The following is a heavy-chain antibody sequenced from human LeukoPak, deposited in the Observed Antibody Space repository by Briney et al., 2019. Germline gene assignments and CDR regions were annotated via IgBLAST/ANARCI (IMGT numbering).Heavy chain of an antibody. CDR1: GFTLSHYY. J-gene: IGHJ5*02. CDR2: ISSRGDTI. Sequence: GGSLRLSCAASGFTLSHYYMIWIRQAPGKGLEWVSYISSRGDTIYYADSVKGRFTISRDNAKNSLYLQMNSLRAEDTAIYYCARVRDAKIRFLEWEPWFDPWGQGTLVTVSS. D-gene: IGHD3-3*01. CDR3: ARVRDAKIRFLEWEPWFDP. V-gene: IGHV3-11*01.